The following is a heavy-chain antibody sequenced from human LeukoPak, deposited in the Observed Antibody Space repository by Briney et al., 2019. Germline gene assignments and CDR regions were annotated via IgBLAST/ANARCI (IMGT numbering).Heavy chain of an antibody. CDR1: GFTFGIFSKFA. D-gene: IGHD3-16*01. CDR3: ASGRITGWYYFDN. Sequence: PGASLRLSCAGSGFTFGIFSKFAMSWVRQAPGKGLEWVCVISGSGDTTHYADSVRGRFTISRDNSKDTLYLQMNSLRAEDTAVYYCASGRITGWYYFDNWGQGTLVTVSS. J-gene: IGHJ4*02. V-gene: IGHV3-23*01. CDR2: ISGSGDTT.